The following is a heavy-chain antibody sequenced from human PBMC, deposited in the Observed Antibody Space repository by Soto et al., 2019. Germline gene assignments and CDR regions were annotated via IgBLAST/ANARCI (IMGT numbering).Heavy chain of an antibody. J-gene: IGHJ6*02. Sequence: GASVKVSCKASGYTFTSYGISWVRQAPGQGLEWMGWISAYNGNTNYAQKLQGRVTMTTDTSTSTAYMELRSLRSDDTAVYYCARGTTRFEYYYGMDVWGQGTTVTVSS. CDR1: GYTFTSYG. CDR3: ARGTTRFEYYYGMDV. V-gene: IGHV1-18*01. CDR2: ISAYNGNT. D-gene: IGHD2-2*01.